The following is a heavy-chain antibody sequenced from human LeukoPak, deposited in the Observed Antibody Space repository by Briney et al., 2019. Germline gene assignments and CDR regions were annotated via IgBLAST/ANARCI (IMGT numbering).Heavy chain of an antibody. CDR1: GGTFSSYA. Sequence: SVKVSCKASGGTFSSYAISWVRQAPGQGLEWMGGIIPIFGTANYAQKFQGRVTITADESTSTAYMELSSLRSEDTAVYYCASGWASNYDFWSGSPTNLFDYWGQGTLATVSS. V-gene: IGHV1-69*13. CDR2: IIPIFGTA. J-gene: IGHJ4*02. CDR3: ASGWASNYDFWSGSPTNLFDY. D-gene: IGHD3-3*01.